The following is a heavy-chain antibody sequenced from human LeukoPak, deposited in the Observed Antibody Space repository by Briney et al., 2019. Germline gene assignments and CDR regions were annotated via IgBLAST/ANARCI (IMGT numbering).Heavy chain of an antibody. CDR1: GFTFCSYS. CDR3: ARTGRASDAFDI. Sequence: PGGSLRLSCAASGFTFCSYSMNWIRQAPGKGLEWVSSISSSSSYIYYADSVKGRFTISRDNAKNSLYLQMNSLRAEDTAVYYCARTGRASDAFDIWGQGTMVTVSS. J-gene: IGHJ3*02. V-gene: IGHV3-21*01. CDR2: ISSSSSYI. D-gene: IGHD1-14*01.